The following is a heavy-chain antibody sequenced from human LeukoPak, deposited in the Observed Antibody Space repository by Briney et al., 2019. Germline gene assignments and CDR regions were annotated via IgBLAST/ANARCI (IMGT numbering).Heavy chain of an antibody. CDR3: ARGAWQWLVPPHWYFDL. CDR2: IGTAGDT. CDR1: GFTFSSYD. J-gene: IGHJ2*01. D-gene: IGHD6-19*01. Sequence: QAGGSLRLSCAASGFTFSSYDMHWVRQATGKGLEWVSAIGTAGDTYYPGSVKGRFTISRENAKNSLYLQMNSLRAGDTAVYYCARGAWQWLVPPHWYFDLWGRGTLVTVSS. V-gene: IGHV3-13*01.